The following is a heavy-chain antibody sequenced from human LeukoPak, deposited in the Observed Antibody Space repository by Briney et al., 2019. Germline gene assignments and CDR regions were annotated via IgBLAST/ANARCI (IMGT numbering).Heavy chain of an antibody. J-gene: IGHJ4*02. Sequence: SETLSLTCSVSGDSISSSSSYWGWIRQPPGKGLEWIGSIYYSGSTYYNTSLKSRVTISVDTSKNQFSLKLNSVTAADTAVYYCARRRDDSAGYYKRQGFDSWGQGTLVTVSS. CDR3: ARRRDDSAGYYKRQGFDS. CDR2: IYYSGST. D-gene: IGHD3-22*01. CDR1: GDSISSSSSY. V-gene: IGHV4-39*01.